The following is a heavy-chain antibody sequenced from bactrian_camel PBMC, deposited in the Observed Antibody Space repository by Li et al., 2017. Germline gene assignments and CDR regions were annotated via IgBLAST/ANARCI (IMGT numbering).Heavy chain of an antibody. V-gene: IGHV3S53*01. CDR2: IESTGAT. J-gene: IGHJ4*01. Sequence: HVQLVESGGGSVQAGGSLRLSCAISGYSTPTWLAWFLQAPGKEREVVAGIESTGATYYAGSIKGRFTISLDGTKNMMYLQMNSLKPKDTALYYCAADYWRRGGCIWARIYLAYWGQGTQVTVS. CDR1: GYSTPTW. CDR3: AADYWRRGGCIWARIYLAY. D-gene: IGHD1*01.